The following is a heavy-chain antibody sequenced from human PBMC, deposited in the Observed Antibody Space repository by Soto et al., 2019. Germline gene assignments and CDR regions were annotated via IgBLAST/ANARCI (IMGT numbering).Heavy chain of an antibody. CDR3: ARERAAPPHGMDV. D-gene: IGHD2-15*01. CDR1: GFTFSSYE. CDR2: ISSSGSTI. V-gene: IGHV3-48*03. J-gene: IGHJ6*02. Sequence: SGGSLRLSCAASGFTFSSYEMNWVRQAPGKGLEWVSYISSSGSTIYYADSVKGRFTISRDNAKNSLYLQMNSLRAEDTAVYYCARERAAPPHGMDVWGQGTTVTVSS.